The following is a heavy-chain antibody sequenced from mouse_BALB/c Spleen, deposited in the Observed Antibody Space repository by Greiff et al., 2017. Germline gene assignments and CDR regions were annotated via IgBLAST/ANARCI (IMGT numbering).Heavy chain of an antibody. D-gene: IGHD1-1*01. CDR3: AREIYGDY. CDR1: GFTFSSYA. CDR2: ISSGGST. V-gene: IGHV5-6-5*01. J-gene: IGHJ2*01. Sequence: EVMLVESGGGLVKPGGSLKLSCAASGFTFSSYAMSWVRQTPEKRLEWVASISSGGSTYYPDSVKGRFTISRDNARNILYLQMSSLRSEDTAMYYCAREIYGDYWGQGTTLTVSS.